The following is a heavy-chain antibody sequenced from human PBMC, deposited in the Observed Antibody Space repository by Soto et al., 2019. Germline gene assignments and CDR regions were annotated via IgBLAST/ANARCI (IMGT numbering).Heavy chain of an antibody. CDR3: ARAPTTRHRGYSYRLYYYGMDV. CDR2: INHSGST. D-gene: IGHD5-18*01. CDR1: GGSFSGYY. Sequence: PSETLSLTCAVYGGSFSGYYWSWIRQPPGKGLEWIGEINHSGSTNYNPSLKSRVTISVDTSKNQFSLKLSSVTAADTAVYYCARAPTTRHRGYSYRLYYYGMDVWGQGTTVTVSS. J-gene: IGHJ6*02. V-gene: IGHV4-34*01.